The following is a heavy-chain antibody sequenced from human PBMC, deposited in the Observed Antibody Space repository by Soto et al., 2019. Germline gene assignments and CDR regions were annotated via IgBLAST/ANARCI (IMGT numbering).Heavy chain of an antibody. Sequence: PSETLSLTCTVSGGSISSGGYYWSWIRQHPGKGLEWIGYIYYSGSTYYNPSLKSRVTISVDTSKNQFSLKLSSVTAADTAVYYCASWRLEGSYCGMDVWGQGTTVTVSS. CDR3: ASWRLEGSYCGMDV. CDR1: GGSISSGGYY. CDR2: IYYSGST. V-gene: IGHV4-31*03. D-gene: IGHD6-19*01. J-gene: IGHJ6*02.